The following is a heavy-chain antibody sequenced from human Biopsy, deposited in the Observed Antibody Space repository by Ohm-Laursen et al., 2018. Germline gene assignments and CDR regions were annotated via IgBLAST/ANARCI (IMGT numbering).Heavy chain of an antibody. CDR1: GGSLNNHY. J-gene: IGHJ4*02. CDR2: IYSSGRT. D-gene: IGHD3-22*01. V-gene: IGHV4-4*08. CDR3: ARHDRSGYWGLDY. Sequence: SDTLSLTCSVSGGSLNNHYWSWIRQSPGKGLEWLAYIYSSGRTNYNPSLKSRLIVSVDTSKTQLSLKVTSVTATDTAMYYCARHDRSGYWGLDYWGQGALVTVSA.